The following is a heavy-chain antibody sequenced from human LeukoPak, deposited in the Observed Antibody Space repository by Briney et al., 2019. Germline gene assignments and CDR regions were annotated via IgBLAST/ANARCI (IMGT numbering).Heavy chain of an antibody. V-gene: IGHV4-34*01. D-gene: IGHD6-13*01. J-gene: IGHJ4*02. CDR3: ARSYSSIWPYYFDY. CDR2: INHSGST. CDR1: GGSLTYSH. Sequence: SETLSLTCEVSGGSLTYSHWTWVRQPPGKGLEWIGEINHSGSTDYKPSLKSRVTISVDTSKRQFSLSLSAVTAADTAVYYCARSYSSIWPYYFDYWGQGTLVTVSS.